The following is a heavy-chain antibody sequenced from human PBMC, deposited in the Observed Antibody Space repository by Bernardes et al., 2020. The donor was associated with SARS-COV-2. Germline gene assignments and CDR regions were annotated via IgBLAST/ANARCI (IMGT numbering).Heavy chain of an antibody. D-gene: IGHD2-15*01. CDR1: GFTFSRVP. CDR2: ISSDGSYT. Sequence: GSLRLSCVASGFTFSRVPMHWVRPAPGKGLVWVSRISSDGSYTTYADSVKGRFTISRDNARNTLFLQMDSLKAEDTALYYCARDGGGSENFDFWGQGALVTVSS. CDR3: ARDGGGSENFDF. J-gene: IGHJ4*02. V-gene: IGHV3-74*01.